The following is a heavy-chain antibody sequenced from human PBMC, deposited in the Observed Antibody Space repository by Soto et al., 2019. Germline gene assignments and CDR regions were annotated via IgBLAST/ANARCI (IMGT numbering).Heavy chain of an antibody. V-gene: IGHV1-2*02. CDR2: INPKTGDT. D-gene: IGHD6-6*01. CDR3: VTGDHLVR. CDR1: GYTFTGSY. J-gene: IGHJ4*02. Sequence: QMQLVQSGADARKPGASVKVSCKTSGYTFTGSYLTWVRPAPGRGLEWVGWINPKTGDTNNAQKFQGRVTMTTDTSISTGYMELSGLKSDDTAVYYCVTGDHLVRWGQGTRVTVSS.